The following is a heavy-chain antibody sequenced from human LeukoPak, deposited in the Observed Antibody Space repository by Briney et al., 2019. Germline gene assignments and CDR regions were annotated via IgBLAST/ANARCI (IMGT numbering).Heavy chain of an antibody. J-gene: IGHJ4*02. V-gene: IGHV4-34*01. CDR1: GGLFSGYY. D-gene: IGHD3-10*01. Sequence: SETLSLTCAVYGGLFSGYYGRWIRQPPEEGLEWIGEINTSGRNNYNPALKSRVTISVDTSKNQFSLKLSSVTAADTAVYYCARVRGFGIFDYWGQGTLVTVSS. CDR3: ARVRGFGIFDY. CDR2: INTSGRN.